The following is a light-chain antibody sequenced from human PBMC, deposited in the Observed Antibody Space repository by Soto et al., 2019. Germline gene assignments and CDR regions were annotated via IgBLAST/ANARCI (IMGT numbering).Light chain of an antibody. J-gene: IGKJ3*01. CDR3: QQRSNWLFT. CDR1: QSVSSY. CDR2: DAS. V-gene: IGKV3-11*01. Sequence: EIVLTQSPATLSLSPGERATLSCRASQSVSSYLAWYQHKPGQAPSLLISDASNRATGIPARFSGSGSGTDFTLTISNLEPEDFAVYYCQQRSNWLFTFGPGTKVHIK.